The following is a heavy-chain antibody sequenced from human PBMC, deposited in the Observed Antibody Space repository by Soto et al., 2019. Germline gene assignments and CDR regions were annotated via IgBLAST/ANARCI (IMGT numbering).Heavy chain of an antibody. V-gene: IGHV3-23*05. CDR2: IYGSGRGI. CDR3: AKDAVYNDGLWLMDH. CDR1: GLPHSNFA. Sequence: RLSCTASGLPHSNFAMMWVRQAPGKGLECVSGIYGSGRGIEYADSVKGRFTISRDNSKNTVYLQMTDLRADDTAVYYCAKDAVYNDGLWLMDHWGQGTQVTVSS. J-gene: IGHJ4*02. D-gene: IGHD3-16*01.